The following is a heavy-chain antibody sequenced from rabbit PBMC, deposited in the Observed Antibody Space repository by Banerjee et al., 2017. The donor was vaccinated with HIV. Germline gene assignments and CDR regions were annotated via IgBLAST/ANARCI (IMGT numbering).Heavy chain of an antibody. CDR2: FYAGSGTT. V-gene: IGHV1S40*01. Sequence: QSLEESGGDLVKPGASLTLTCKASGFTISSSYYMCWVRQAPGKGLEWIACFYAGSGTTCYATWAKGRFTMSKTSSTTVTLQMTSLTAADTATYFCARDSSGSYDAAGDWDLWGQGTLVTVS. J-gene: IGHJ4*01. CDR3: ARDSSGSYDAAGDWDL. D-gene: IGHD5-1*01. CDR1: GFTISSSYY.